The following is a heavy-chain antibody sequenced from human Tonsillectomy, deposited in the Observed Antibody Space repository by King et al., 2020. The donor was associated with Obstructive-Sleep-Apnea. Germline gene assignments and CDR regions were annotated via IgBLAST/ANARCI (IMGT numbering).Heavy chain of an antibody. Sequence: QLVQSGGGLVKPGGSLRLSCAASGFTFSAYYMSWIRQAPGKGLEWVSYISSSGSTIYYADSVKGRFTISRDNAKNSLYLQMNSLRVEDTAVYYCARRVTGCTFCSLPDGYLDYWGQGTLVTGSS. CDR3: ARRVTGCTFCSLPDGYLDY. D-gene: IGHD2-8*02. J-gene: IGHJ4*02. V-gene: IGHV3-11*01. CDR1: GFTFSAYY. CDR2: ISSSGSTI.